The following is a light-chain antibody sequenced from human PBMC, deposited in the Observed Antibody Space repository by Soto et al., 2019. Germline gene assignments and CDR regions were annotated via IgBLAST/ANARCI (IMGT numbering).Light chain of an antibody. CDR3: ASYAGSNNFV. J-gene: IGLJ2*01. CDR2: SNN. CDR1: SSNIGSNY. V-gene: IGLV1-47*02. Sequence: QSVLTQPPSASGTPGQRVTISCSGSSSNIGSNYVYWYQQLPGTAPKLLIYSNNQRPSGVPDRFSGSKSGTSASLAISGLRSEDEADYHCASYAGSNNFVFGGGTKVTVL.